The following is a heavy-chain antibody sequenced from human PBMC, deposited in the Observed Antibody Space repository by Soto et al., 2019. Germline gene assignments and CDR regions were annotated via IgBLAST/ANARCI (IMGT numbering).Heavy chain of an antibody. CDR1: GFTFSRYW. V-gene: IGHV3-7*03. D-gene: IGHD3-10*01. J-gene: IGHJ4*02. Sequence: EVQLVESGGGLVQPGGSLRVSCAGSGFTFSRYWMSWVRQAPGKGLEWVAHINQDGSEKYYVDSGKGRFTISRDNAKKSLYLQMNSLRADDTAVYYCAKAPYGSGSSYYFDEWGQGTLVTVSS. CDR2: INQDGSEK. CDR3: AKAPYGSGSSYYFDE.